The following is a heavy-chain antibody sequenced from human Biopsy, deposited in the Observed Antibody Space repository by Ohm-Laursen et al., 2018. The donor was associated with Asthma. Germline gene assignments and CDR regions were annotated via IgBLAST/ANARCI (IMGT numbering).Heavy chain of an antibody. CDR3: ARASVAASSNWFDP. CDR1: GASIKTDDHY. Sequence: SRTLSLTCTVSGASIKTDDHYWSWLRQPPGKGLEWFGFIHYSGSTSCNPSLKGGVTISVDTSKNQFSLKLSSVTAADTAVYYCARASVAASSNWFDPWGQGTLVIVSS. J-gene: IGHJ5*02. CDR2: IHYSGST. V-gene: IGHV4-30-4*01. D-gene: IGHD6-19*01.